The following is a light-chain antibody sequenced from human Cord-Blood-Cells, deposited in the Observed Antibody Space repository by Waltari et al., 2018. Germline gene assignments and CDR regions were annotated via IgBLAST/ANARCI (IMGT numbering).Light chain of an antibody. V-gene: IGKV3-15*01. J-gene: IGKJ2*01. CDR2: GAS. CDR3: QQYNNWPYT. Sequence: EIVMTQSPATLSVSPGERATLSCRASQSVSSNLAWYQQKPGQAPRLLIYGASTGATAIPARFSGSGSGTEFTLTISSLQSEDFAVYYCQQYNNWPYTFGQGTKLEIK. CDR1: QSVSSN.